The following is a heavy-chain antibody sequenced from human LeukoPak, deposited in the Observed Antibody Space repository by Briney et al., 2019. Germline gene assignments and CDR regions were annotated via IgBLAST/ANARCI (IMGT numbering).Heavy chain of an antibody. V-gene: IGHV1-24*01. J-gene: IGHJ3*02. Sequence: ASVKVSCKASEYTFTKLSMNWVRQAPGKGLEWLGGFDPEDGEIIYAQKFQGRVTMSDDTSTDTAYMELGSLRSDDTAVYYCAADRGDYSGSYWTAFDIWGQGTMVTVSS. D-gene: IGHD1-26*01. CDR3: AADRGDYSGSYWTAFDI. CDR1: EYTFTKLS. CDR2: FDPEDGEI.